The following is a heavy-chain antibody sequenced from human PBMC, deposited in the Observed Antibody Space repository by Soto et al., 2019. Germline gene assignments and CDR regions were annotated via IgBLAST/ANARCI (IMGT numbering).Heavy chain of an antibody. V-gene: IGHV4-59*12. CDR1: GGSISSYY. CDR3: ARVMYYYGSGHVYYYYYMDV. CDR2: IYYSGST. D-gene: IGHD3-10*01. J-gene: IGHJ6*03. Sequence: PSETLSLTCTVSGGSISSYYWSWIRQPPGKGLEWIGYIYYSGSTNYNPSLKSRVTISVDTSKNQFSLKLSSVTAADTAVYYCARVMYYYGSGHVYYYYYMDVWGKGTTVTVSS.